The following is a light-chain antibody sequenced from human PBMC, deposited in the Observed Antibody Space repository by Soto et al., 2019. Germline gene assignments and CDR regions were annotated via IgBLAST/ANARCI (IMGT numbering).Light chain of an antibody. CDR2: GSS. CDR1: QSVSNNY. V-gene: IGKV3-20*01. J-gene: IGKJ2*01. Sequence: VLTQSPGTLSLSPGERATLSCRASQSVSNNYLAWYQQKPGQSPKLLIFGSSDRATGIPDRFSGSGSGTDFTLTISRLEPEDFAVYYCQQYGSAPPYTFGQGTKLEIK. CDR3: QQYGSAPPYT.